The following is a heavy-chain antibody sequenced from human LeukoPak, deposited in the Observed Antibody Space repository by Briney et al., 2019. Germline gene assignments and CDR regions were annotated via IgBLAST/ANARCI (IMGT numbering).Heavy chain of an antibody. CDR3: AKSMAYYYDTSY. Sequence: GGSLRLSCAASRFTFSTYWMHWVRQAPGKGLVWVSRINSDGSSTDYADSVKGRFTISRDNAKTSLYLQMNSLRAEDTAVYYCAKSMAYYYDTSYWGQGTLVTVSS. J-gene: IGHJ4*02. CDR1: RFTFSTYW. CDR2: INSDGSST. V-gene: IGHV3-74*01. D-gene: IGHD3-22*01.